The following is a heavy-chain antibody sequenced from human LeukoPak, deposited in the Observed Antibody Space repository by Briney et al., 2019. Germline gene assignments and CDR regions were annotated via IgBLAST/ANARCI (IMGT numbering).Heavy chain of an antibody. Sequence: GGSLRLSCVASGLTVSRHYMTWVRQAPGKGLEWLSVISTGGSTNYADSVKGRFTISRDNSKNTLYMQMNSLRAEDTAVYYCAKDPSIPMITFGGVIGLGWFDPWGQGTLVTVSS. V-gene: IGHV3-53*05. J-gene: IGHJ5*02. CDR1: GLTVSRHY. CDR3: AKDPSIPMITFGGVIGLGWFDP. D-gene: IGHD3-16*01. CDR2: ISTGGST.